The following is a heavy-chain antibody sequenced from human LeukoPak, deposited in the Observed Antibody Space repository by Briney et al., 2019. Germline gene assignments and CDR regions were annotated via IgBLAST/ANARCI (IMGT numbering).Heavy chain of an antibody. Sequence: SETLSLTCSVSGGTISSGGHYWSWIRQHPGKGLEWMGYFYYGGSTRYNPSLKSRVTISVDTSMNQFSLKLSSVTAADTAVYYCAGWVKGYYYDSSGYPGFDYWGQGTQVTVSS. D-gene: IGHD3-22*01. V-gene: IGHV4-31*03. CDR1: GGTISSGGHY. J-gene: IGHJ4*02. CDR3: AGWVKGYYYDSSGYPGFDY. CDR2: FYYGGST.